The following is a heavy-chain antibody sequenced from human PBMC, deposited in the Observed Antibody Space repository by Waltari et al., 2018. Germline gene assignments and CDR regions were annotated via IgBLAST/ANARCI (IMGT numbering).Heavy chain of an antibody. CDR1: GGSISSHY. V-gene: IGHV4-59*11. CDR2: IYYSGST. Sequence: QVQLQESGPGLVKPSETLSLTCTVSGGSISSHYWSWIRQPPGKGLEWIGYIYYSGSTNYNPSLKSRVTISVDTSKNQFALKLSSVTAADTAVYYCARGSTVTKYWGQGTLVTVSS. D-gene: IGHD4-17*01. CDR3: ARGSTVTKY. J-gene: IGHJ4*02.